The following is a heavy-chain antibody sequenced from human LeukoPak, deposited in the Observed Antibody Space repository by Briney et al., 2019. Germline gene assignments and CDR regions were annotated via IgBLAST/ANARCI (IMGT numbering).Heavy chain of an antibody. CDR2: IADDGINK. V-gene: IGHV3-30-3*01. CDR1: GFSFSSYA. Sequence: GGSLRLSCVASGFSFSSYAIHWVRQPPGTGLQWVAVIADDGINKHYADSVKGRFTISRDNSKNTLYLQMNSLRPEDTAVYYCASAHLLTRAYPYFDCWGQGTLVTVSS. CDR3: ASAHLLTRAYPYFDC. J-gene: IGHJ4*02.